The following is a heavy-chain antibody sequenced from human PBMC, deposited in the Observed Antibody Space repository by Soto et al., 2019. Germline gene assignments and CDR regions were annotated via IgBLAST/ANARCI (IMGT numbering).Heavy chain of an antibody. CDR1: GGSISSGDYY. D-gene: IGHD2-2*01. CDR3: ATLVVVQAAPRYNWFGP. V-gene: IGHV4-30-4*01. Sequence: SETLSLTCTVSGGSISSGDYYWSWIRQPPGKGLEWIGYIYYSGSTYYNPSLKSRVTISVDTSKNQFSLKLSSVTAADTAVYYCATLVVVQAAPRYNWFGPWGQGTLVTVSS. J-gene: IGHJ5*02. CDR2: IYYSGST.